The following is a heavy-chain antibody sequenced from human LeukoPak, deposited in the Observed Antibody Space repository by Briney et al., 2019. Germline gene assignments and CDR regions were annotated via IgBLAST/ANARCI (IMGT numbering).Heavy chain of an antibody. CDR2: IRYDGSNK. CDR3: AKDTTKAVVVPAAMGY. D-gene: IGHD2-2*01. J-gene: IGHJ4*02. V-gene: IGHV3-30*02. CDR1: GFTFSSYG. Sequence: GGSLRLSCAASGFTFSSYGMHWVRQAPGKGLEWVAFIRYDGSNKYYADSAKGRFTISRDNSKNTLYLQMNSLRAEDTAVYYCAKDTTKAVVVPAAMGYWGQGTLVTVSS.